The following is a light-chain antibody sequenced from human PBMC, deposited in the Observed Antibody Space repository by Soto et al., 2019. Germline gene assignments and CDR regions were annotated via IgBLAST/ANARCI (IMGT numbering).Light chain of an antibody. J-gene: IGLJ2*01. CDR2: EGS. Sequence: QSALTQPASVSGSPGQSITISCTGTSSDVGSYNLVSWYQQHPGKAPKLMIYEGSKRPSGVPNRFSGSKSGNTASLTISGLQAEDEADYYCCSYAGSSPFVVFGGGTKLTVL. CDR1: SSDVGSYNL. CDR3: CSYAGSSPFVV. V-gene: IGLV2-23*01.